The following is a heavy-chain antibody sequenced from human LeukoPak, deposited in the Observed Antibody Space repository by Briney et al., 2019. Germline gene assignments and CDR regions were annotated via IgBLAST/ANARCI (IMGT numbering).Heavy chain of an antibody. V-gene: IGHV4-4*07. J-gene: IGHJ5*02. CDR3: ARDSGTTGEVKFDP. CDR1: GGSVSRYY. D-gene: IGHD3-10*01. Sequence: SETLSLICTVSGGSVSRYYWSWIRQSAGKGLEGIGRIYNSGSTTYNPSLKSRVTMSIDTSKNQFSLKLTSVIVADTAVYYCARDSGTTGEVKFDPWGQGTLVTVSS. CDR2: IYNSGST.